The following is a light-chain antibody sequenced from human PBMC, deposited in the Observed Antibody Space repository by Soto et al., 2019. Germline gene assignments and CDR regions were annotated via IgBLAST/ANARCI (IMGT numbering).Light chain of an antibody. Sequence: DIEMTQSPLSLPVTPGEPASISCRSSQSLLHSNGYNYLDWYLQKPGQSPQLLIYLGSNRASGVPDRFSGSGSGTDFTLKISRVEAEDVGVYYCMQALQTPPTFGQGTKVEIK. CDR1: QSLLHSNGYNY. CDR3: MQALQTPPT. CDR2: LGS. V-gene: IGKV2-28*01. J-gene: IGKJ1*01.